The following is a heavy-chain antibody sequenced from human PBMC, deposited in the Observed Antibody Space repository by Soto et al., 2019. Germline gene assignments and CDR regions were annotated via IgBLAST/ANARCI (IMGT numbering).Heavy chain of an antibody. D-gene: IGHD5-18*01. Sequence: PGGSLRLSRAASGFTFSSYAMSWVRQAPGKGLEWVSAISGSGGSTYYADSVKGRFTISRDNSKNTLYLQMNSLRAEDTAVYYCAIDCCSYGFVDYWGQGTLVTVSS. CDR3: AIDCCSYGFVDY. J-gene: IGHJ4*02. CDR2: ISGSGGST. V-gene: IGHV3-23*01. CDR1: GFTFSSYA.